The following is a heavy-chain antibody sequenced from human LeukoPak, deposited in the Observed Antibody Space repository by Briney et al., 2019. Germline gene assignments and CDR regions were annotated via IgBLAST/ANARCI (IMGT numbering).Heavy chain of an antibody. CDR3: ARQGVGAYQKQTPQYYFDY. V-gene: IGHV4-39*01. CDR2: IYYSGST. D-gene: IGHD1-26*01. CDR1: GGSISSSSYY. Sequence: PSETLSLTCTVSGGSISSSSYYWGWIRQPPGKGLEWIGSIYYSGSTYYNPSLKSRVTISVDTSKNQFSLKLSSVTAADTAVYYCARQGVGAYQKQTPQYYFDYWGQGTLVTVSS. J-gene: IGHJ4*02.